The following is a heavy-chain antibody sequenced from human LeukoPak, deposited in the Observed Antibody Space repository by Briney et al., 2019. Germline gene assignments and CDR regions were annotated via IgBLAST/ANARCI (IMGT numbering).Heavy chain of an antibody. D-gene: IGHD3-10*01. CDR2: TNQDGGAK. CDR3: AKGPSGSYYGFDM. J-gene: IGHJ3*02. V-gene: IGHV3-7*05. CDR1: GFTFSNYW. Sequence: GGSLRLSCAASGFTFSNYWMSWVRQAPGKGLEWVATTNQDGGAKYYVDSVKGRFTISRDNSKNTLYLQINSLRAEDTAVYYCAKGPSGSYYGFDMWGRGTMVTVSS.